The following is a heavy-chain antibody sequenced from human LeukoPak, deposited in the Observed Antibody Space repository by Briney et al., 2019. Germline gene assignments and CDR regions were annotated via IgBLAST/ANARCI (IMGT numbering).Heavy chain of an antibody. J-gene: IGHJ4*02. CDR3: ARARPSMWIDY. Sequence: GGSLRLSCAASGFTFSTYSMNWVRQAPGKGLEWVSSISSNSRYIYYADSMRGRFTISRDSSKNTLYLQMNSLRPEDTAVYYCARARPSMWIDYWGQGTLVTVSS. V-gene: IGHV3-21*01. CDR1: GFTFSTYS. D-gene: IGHD5-12*01. CDR2: ISSNSRYI.